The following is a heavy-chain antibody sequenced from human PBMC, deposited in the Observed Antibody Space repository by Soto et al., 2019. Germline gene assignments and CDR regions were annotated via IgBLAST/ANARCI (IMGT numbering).Heavy chain of an antibody. Sequence: WETLSLTCTVSGCTISSYYWSWVRQPAGKGLEWIGRIYTSGSTKYNPSLKSRVTMSVDTSKNQFSLELSSVTAADTAVYYCARFQQLSYYCGYWGQGTLVTVSS. CDR2: IYTSGST. CDR3: ARFQQLSYYCGY. CDR1: GCTISSYY. D-gene: IGHD6-13*01. J-gene: IGHJ4*02. V-gene: IGHV4-4*07.